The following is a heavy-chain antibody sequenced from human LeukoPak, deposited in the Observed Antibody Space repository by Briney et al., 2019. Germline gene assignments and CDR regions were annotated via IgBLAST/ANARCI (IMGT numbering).Heavy chain of an antibody. V-gene: IGHV3-7*01. CDR1: GFTFSSYW. J-gene: IGHJ6*02. CDR2: IKQDGSEK. D-gene: IGHD3-3*01. CDR3: ARDTSSLGPAYDFWSGYYLLYYGMDV. Sequence: GGSLRLSCAASGFTFSSYWMSWVRQAPGKGLEWVANIKQDGSEKYYVDSVKGRFTISRDNAKNLLYLQMNSLRAEDTAVYYCARDTSSLGPAYDFWSGYYLLYYGMDVWGQGTTVTVSS.